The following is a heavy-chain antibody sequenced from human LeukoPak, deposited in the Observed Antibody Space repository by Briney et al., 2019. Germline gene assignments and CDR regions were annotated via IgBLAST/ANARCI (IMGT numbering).Heavy chain of an antibody. CDR1: GGSISSGGYY. V-gene: IGHV4-31*03. CDR2: IYYSGST. J-gene: IGHJ3*02. CDR3: ARGRYCSADICSGGDAFDI. D-gene: IGHD2-15*01. Sequence: SQTLSLTCTVSGGSISSGGYYWSWIRQHPGKGLEWIGYIYYSGSTYYNPSLKSRVTISVDTSKNQFSLKLSSVTAADTAVYYCARGRYCSADICSGGDAFDIWGQGTMVSISS.